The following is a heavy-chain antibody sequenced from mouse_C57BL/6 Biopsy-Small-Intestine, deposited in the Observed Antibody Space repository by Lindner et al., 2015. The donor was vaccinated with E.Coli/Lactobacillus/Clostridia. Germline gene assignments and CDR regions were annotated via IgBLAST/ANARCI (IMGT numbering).Heavy chain of an antibody. CDR1: GYTFASYW. J-gene: IGHJ4*01. V-gene: IGHV1-7*01. CDR3: ARRELGDYYAMDN. Sequence: VQLQESGAELAKPGASVKLSCKASGYTFASYWMHWVKQRPGQGLEWIGYINPSSGYSKYNQKFKDKATLTADKSSSTAYMQLSSLTYEDSAVYYCARRELGDYYAMDNWGQGTSVTASS. D-gene: IGHD4-1*01. CDR2: INPSSGYS.